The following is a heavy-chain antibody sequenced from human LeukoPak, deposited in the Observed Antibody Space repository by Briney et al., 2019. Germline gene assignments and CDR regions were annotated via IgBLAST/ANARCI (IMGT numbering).Heavy chain of an antibody. D-gene: IGHD4-17*01. CDR1: GGSISSHY. V-gene: IGHV4-59*11. CDR2: IYSSGTT. J-gene: IGHJ1*01. Sequence: SETLSLTCTVSGGSISSHYWSWIRQPPGRGLEWIGYIYSSGTTNYNPSLKSRVTISVDTSKNQFPLKLNSVTAADTAVYYCARASFGDYSAEYFHHWGQGTLVTVSS. CDR3: ARASFGDYSAEYFHH.